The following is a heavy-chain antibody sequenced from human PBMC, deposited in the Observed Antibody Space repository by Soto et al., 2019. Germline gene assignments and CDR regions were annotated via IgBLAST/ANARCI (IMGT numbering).Heavy chain of an antibody. J-gene: IGHJ4*02. CDR3: TSLSYGH. V-gene: IGHV3-15*01. CDR2: IKSKADGGTT. Sequence: EVQLVESGGDLVKPGGSLRLSCAASEFTFANAWISWVRQAPGKGLEWVGSIKSKADGGTTDYAAPVKGRFTISRDESPNTLYLQMNSLKTEDTAVYYCTSLSYGHWGQGTLVTVSS. CDR1: EFTFANAW. D-gene: IGHD4-17*01.